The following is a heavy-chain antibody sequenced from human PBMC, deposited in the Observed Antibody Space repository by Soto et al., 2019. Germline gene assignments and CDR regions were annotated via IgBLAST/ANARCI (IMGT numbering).Heavy chain of an antibody. CDR1: GFTYSSAW. CDR2: ISPDGSGK. V-gene: IGHV3-7*01. CDR3: ARSYR. J-gene: IGHJ4*02. D-gene: IGHD2-2*01. Sequence: GGSLRLSCAASGFTYSSAWMSWVRQAPGKGPEWVAYISPDGSGKDYEDSEKGRFTISRDNAKNSLNLQMNSLGAEDTAVYYCARSYRWGQGTLVTSPQ.